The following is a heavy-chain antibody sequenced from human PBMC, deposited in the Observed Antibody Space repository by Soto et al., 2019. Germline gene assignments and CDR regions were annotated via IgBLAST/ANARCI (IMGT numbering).Heavy chain of an antibody. Sequence: SETLSLTCAVSGGSISSGGYSWSWIRQPPGKGLEWIGYIYHSGSTYYNPSLKSRVTISVDRSKNQFSLKLSSVTAADTAVYYCARVVGVGATYNWSDPWGQGTLVTVSS. CDR1: GGSISSGGYS. D-gene: IGHD1-26*01. CDR2: IYHSGST. J-gene: IGHJ5*02. CDR3: ARVVGVGATYNWSDP. V-gene: IGHV4-30-2*01.